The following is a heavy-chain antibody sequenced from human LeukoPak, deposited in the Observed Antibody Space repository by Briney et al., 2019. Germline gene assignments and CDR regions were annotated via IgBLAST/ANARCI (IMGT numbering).Heavy chain of an antibody. CDR1: GYTFSSCA. J-gene: IGHJ4*02. CDR3: AIHPSGSSGYFSY. Sequence: ASVKVSCKASGYTFSSCAINWVRQAPGQGLEYMGWIDTKTGNPTYAQGFTGRFVLSLDTSVSTAYLQISSLEAEDTAVYYCAIHPSGSSGYFSYWGQGALVTVSS. V-gene: IGHV7-4-1*02. CDR2: IDTKTGNP. D-gene: IGHD3-22*01.